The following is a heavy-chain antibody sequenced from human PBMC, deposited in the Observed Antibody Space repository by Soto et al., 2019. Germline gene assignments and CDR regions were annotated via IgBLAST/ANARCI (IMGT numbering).Heavy chain of an antibody. CDR1: GASISSGGYS. V-gene: IGHV4-30-2*01. Sequence: SETLSLTCTVSGASISSGGYSWSWIRQPPGKDLEWIGYISDSGSTNYNLSLKSRVTISLDRSTNQFSLRLTSVTAADTAVYYCARETRARFDPWGQGALVTVSS. J-gene: IGHJ5*02. CDR2: ISDSGST. CDR3: ARETRARFDP.